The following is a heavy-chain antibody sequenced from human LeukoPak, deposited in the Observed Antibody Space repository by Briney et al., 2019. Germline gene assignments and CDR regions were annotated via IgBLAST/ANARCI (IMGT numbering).Heavy chain of an antibody. CDR3: ARSIAVAGTNDY. Sequence: GESLKTCCKGSGYSFTSYWIGWVRQMPGKGLEWMGIIYSGDSDTRYSPSFQGQVTISADKSISTAYLQWSSLKASDTAMYYCARSIAVAGTNDYWGQGTLVTVSS. CDR1: GYSFTSYW. D-gene: IGHD6-19*01. CDR2: IYSGDSDT. V-gene: IGHV5-51*01. J-gene: IGHJ4*02.